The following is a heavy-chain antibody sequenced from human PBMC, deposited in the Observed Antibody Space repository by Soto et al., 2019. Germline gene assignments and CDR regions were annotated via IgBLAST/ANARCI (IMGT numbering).Heavy chain of an antibody. CDR1: GGSISTYY. J-gene: IGHJ6*03. Sequence: QVQLQESGPGLVKPSETLSLTCTVSGGSISTYYWSWVRQPPGKGLEWIGYVYYSGSTNYNPSLKSPVTILVDTSKNQFSLNLTSLTAADTAMYYCATGGRSAYYYYMGVWGKGTTVSVSS. CDR3: ATGGRSAYYYYMGV. V-gene: IGHV4-59*01. CDR2: VYYSGST.